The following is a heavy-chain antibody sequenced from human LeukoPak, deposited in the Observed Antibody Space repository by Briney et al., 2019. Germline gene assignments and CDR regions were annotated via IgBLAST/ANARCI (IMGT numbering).Heavy chain of an antibody. CDR1: GFTFSNYW. CDR3: AGIGYSSSSLDY. Sequence: GGSLRLSCAASGFTFSNYWMTWVRQAPGKGLEWVANIKQDGSVKYYVDSVKGRFTISRDNAKNSLYLQMNSLRAEDTAVYFCAGIGYSSSSLDYLGQGTLVTVSS. J-gene: IGHJ4*02. V-gene: IGHV3-7*01. D-gene: IGHD6-6*01. CDR2: IKQDGSVK.